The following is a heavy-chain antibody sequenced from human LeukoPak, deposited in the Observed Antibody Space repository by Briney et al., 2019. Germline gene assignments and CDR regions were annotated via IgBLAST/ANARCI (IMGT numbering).Heavy chain of an antibody. V-gene: IGHV4-39*02. Sequence: SETLSLTCTVSGGSISSSSYYWGWIRQPPGKGLEWIGSIYYSGSTYYNPSLKSRVTISVGTSKNQFSLKLSSVTAADTAVYYCARDPTRARTYYDILTGYYRPGYYFDYWGQGTLVTVSS. CDR1: GGSISSSSYY. J-gene: IGHJ4*02. CDR2: IYYSGST. D-gene: IGHD3-9*01. CDR3: ARDPTRARTYYDILTGYYRPGYYFDY.